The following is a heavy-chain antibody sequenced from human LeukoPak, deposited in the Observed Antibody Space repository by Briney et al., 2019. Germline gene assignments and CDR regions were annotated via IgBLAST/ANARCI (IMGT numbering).Heavy chain of an antibody. V-gene: IGHV3-21*01. J-gene: IGHJ4*02. CDR3: ARESNYCSSTSCYTSVPDPIDY. CDR2: ISSSSSYI. D-gene: IGHD2-2*02. Sequence: GGSLRLSCAASGFTFSSYSMNWVRQAPGKGLEWVSSISSSSSYIYYADSVKGRFTISRDNAKNSLYLQVNSLRAEDTAVYYCARESNYCSSTSCYTSVPDPIDYWGQGTLVTVSS. CDR1: GFTFSSYS.